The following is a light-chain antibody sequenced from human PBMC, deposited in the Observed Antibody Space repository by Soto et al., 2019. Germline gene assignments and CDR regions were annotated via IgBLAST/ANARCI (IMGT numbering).Light chain of an antibody. J-gene: IGLJ1*01. V-gene: IGLV1-44*01. CDR3: AAWDDSLNGLV. CDR1: SSNIGSNT. CDR2: TNS. Sequence: QSVLTQPPSASGTPGQRVTISCSGSSSNIGSNTVKWYQHLSGTAPKLLIYTNSQRPSGVPDQFSGSKSGTSASLAISGLQSEDEADYYCAAWDDSLNGLVFGTGTKLTVL.